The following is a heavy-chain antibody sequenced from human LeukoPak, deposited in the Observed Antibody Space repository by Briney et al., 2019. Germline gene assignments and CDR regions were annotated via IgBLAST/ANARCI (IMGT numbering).Heavy chain of an antibody. J-gene: IGHJ4*02. CDR2: INHSGST. CDR1: GGSFSGYY. V-gene: IGHV4-34*01. D-gene: IGHD6-19*01. CDR3: ARGPKGELRSGWYYFDY. Sequence: SETLSLTCAVYGGSFSGYYWSWIRQPPGEGLEWIGEINHSGSTNYNPSLKSRVTISVDASKNQFSLKLSSVTAADTAVYYCARGPKGELRSGWYYFDYWGQGTLVTVSS.